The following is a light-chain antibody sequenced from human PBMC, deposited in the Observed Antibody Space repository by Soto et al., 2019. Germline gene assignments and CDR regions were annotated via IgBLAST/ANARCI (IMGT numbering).Light chain of an antibody. J-gene: IGLJ1*01. CDR2: EVS. Sequence: QSVLTQPASVSGSPGQSITIPCTVYIHYDFVSWYQQHPGTATKLVIYEVSNRPSGTSDRFSGSKSGHTASLTISELQTEDEAFYFCGSYTSSSNYVFGAGTKVTVL. V-gene: IGLV2-14*01. CDR3: GSYTSSSNYV. CDR1: IHYDF.